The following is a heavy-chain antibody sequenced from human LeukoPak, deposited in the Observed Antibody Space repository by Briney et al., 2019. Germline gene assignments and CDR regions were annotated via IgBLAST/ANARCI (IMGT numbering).Heavy chain of an antibody. Sequence: IGEINHSGSTNYNPSLKSRVTISVDTSKNQFSLKLSSVTAADTAVYYCATGLRVFGVVGYWGQGTLVTVSS. D-gene: IGHD3-3*01. V-gene: IGHV4-34*01. J-gene: IGHJ4*02. CDR2: INHSGST. CDR3: ATGLRVFGVVGY.